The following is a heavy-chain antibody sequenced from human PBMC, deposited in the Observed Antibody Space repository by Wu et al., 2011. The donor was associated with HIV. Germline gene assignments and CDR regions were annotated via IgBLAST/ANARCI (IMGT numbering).Heavy chain of an antibody. V-gene: IGHV1-69*05. CDR2: IIPMFGAA. J-gene: IGHJ5*02. D-gene: IGHD1-20*01. CDR3: ARLTGPEDWFDP. Sequence: QVQLVQSGAEVKKPGSSVKVSCKASGGTFSSYAISWVRQAPGQGLEWMGGIIPMFGAANYAQKFQGRVTITTDESTSTAYMELSSLRFEDTAVYYCARLTGPEDWFDPWGQGTLVTVSS. CDR1: GGTFSSYA.